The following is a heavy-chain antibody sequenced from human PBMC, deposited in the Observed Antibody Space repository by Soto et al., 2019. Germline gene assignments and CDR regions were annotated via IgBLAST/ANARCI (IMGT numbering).Heavy chain of an antibody. V-gene: IGHV1-69*13. Sequence: ASVKVSCKASGYTFTNNGITWVRQAPGQGLEWMGGIIPIFGTANYAQKFQGRVTITADESTSTAYMELSSLRSEDTAVYYCARWPRRSHIVGATNPSPRYYYYYGMDVWGQGTTVTVSS. CDR3: ARWPRRSHIVGATNPSPRYYYYYGMDV. CDR2: IIPIFGTA. D-gene: IGHD1-26*01. J-gene: IGHJ6*02. CDR1: GYTFTNNG.